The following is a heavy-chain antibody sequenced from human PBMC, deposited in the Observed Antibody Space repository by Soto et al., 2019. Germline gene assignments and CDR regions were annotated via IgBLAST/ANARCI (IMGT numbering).Heavy chain of an antibody. CDR1: GFTFSSYS. J-gene: IGHJ5*02. CDR2: ISRSSSTI. CDR3: ARNARGYCSGGSCYSGVDWFDP. Sequence: EVQLVESGGGLVQPGGSLRLSCAASGFTFSSYSMNWVRQAPGKGLEWVSYISRSSSTIYYADSVKGRFTISRDNAKNSLYLHMNSLRAEDTAVYYCARNARGYCSGGSCYSGVDWFDPWGQGTLVTVSS. V-gene: IGHV3-48*01. D-gene: IGHD2-15*01.